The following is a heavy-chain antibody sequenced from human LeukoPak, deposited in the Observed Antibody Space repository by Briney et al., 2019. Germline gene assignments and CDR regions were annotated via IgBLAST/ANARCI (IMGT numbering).Heavy chain of an antibody. D-gene: IGHD2-21*01. CDR2: IYYSGST. Sequence: TASGTLSLTCTVSGGSISSGGYSWSWIRQHPGKGLEWIGYIYYSGSTYYNPSLKSRVTISVDTSKNQFSLKLSSVTAADTAVYYCARVLLEVVGTVYFDYWGQGTLVTVSS. V-gene: IGHV4-31*03. CDR3: ARVLLEVVGTVYFDY. J-gene: IGHJ4*02. CDR1: GGSISSGGYS.